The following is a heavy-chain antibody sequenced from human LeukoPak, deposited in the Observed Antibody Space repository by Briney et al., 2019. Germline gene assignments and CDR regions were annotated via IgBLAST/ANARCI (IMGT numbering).Heavy chain of an antibody. CDR1: GFTLSTYA. CDR2: TSSSDAGT. D-gene: IGHD1-1*01. V-gene: IGHV3-23*01. J-gene: IGHJ4*02. CDR3: ARAATTGTVDY. Sequence: GGSLRLSCAASGFTLSTYAMSWVRQTPGKGLEWVAATSSSDAGTYHADSVRGRFTISRDNSKNTLYLQMNSLRAEDAAVYFCARAATTGTVDYWGQGTLVTVSS.